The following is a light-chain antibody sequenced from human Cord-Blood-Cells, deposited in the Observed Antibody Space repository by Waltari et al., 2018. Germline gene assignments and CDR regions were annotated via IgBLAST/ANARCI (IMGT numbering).Light chain of an antibody. CDR3: SSYAGSKV. Sequence: QSDLTQPPSASGSPGQSVTISCTGTSSDAGGYNYVSWYQQHPGKAPNLVIYEVSKRPAGVPDRFACSESGNTASLTVSGLQAEDEADDYCSSYAGSKVFGGGTKLTVL. J-gene: IGLJ2*01. CDR2: EVS. V-gene: IGLV2-8*01. CDR1: SSDAGGYNY.